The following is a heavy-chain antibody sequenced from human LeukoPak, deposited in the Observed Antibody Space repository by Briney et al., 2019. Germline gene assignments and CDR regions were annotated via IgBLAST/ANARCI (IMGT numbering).Heavy chain of an antibody. J-gene: IGHJ6*03. CDR3: AKDRTSSYYYYYMDV. CDR2: ISGSGGST. CDR1: GFTFSSYA. D-gene: IGHD2-2*01. Sequence: GGSLRLSCAASGFTFSSYAMSWVRQAPGKGLEWVSAISGSGGSTYYADSVKGRFTISRDNSKNTLYLQMNSLRAEDTAIYYCAKDRTSSYYYYYMDVWGKGTTVTVSS. V-gene: IGHV3-23*01.